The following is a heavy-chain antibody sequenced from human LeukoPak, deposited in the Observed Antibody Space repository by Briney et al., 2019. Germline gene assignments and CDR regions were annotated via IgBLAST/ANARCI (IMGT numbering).Heavy chain of an antibody. D-gene: IGHD3-22*01. J-gene: IGHJ4*02. CDR2: INWNGGST. CDR1: GFTFDDYG. CDR3: AKSLMSFSSGYIGY. V-gene: IGHV3-20*04. Sequence: TGGSLRLSCAASGFTFDDYGMSWVRHAPGKGLEWVSGINWNGGSTGYADSVKGRFTISRDNAKNSLYLQMNSLRAEDTAVYYCAKSLMSFSSGYIGYWGQGTLVTVSS.